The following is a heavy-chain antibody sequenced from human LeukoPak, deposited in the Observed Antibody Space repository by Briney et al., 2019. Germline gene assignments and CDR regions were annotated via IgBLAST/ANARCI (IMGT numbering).Heavy chain of an antibody. CDR1: GFTFSSYW. V-gene: IGHV3-7*03. J-gene: IGHJ4*02. D-gene: IGHD3-10*01. CDR2: IKQDGSEK. CDR3: AREGITMVRGVRGRAGTTFGY. Sequence: GGSLRLSCAASGFTFSSYWMSWVRQAPGEGLEWVANIKQDGSEKYYVDSVKGRFTISRDNAKNSLYLQMNSLRAEDTAVYYCAREGITMVRGVRGRAGTTFGYWGQGTLVTVSS.